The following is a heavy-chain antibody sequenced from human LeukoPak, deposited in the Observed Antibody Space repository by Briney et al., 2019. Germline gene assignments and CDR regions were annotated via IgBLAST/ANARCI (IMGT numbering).Heavy chain of an antibody. D-gene: IGHD2-15*01. Sequence: PGGSLRLSCAASGFTFSDYYMSWIRQAPGKGLEWVSYISSSGSTIYYADSVKGRFTISRDNAKNSLYLQMNSLRAEDTAVYYCASEYCSGGSCYPTDYWGQGTLVTVSS. CDR1: GFTFSDYY. V-gene: IGHV3-11*04. CDR2: ISSSGSTI. J-gene: IGHJ4*02. CDR3: ASEYCSGGSCYPTDY.